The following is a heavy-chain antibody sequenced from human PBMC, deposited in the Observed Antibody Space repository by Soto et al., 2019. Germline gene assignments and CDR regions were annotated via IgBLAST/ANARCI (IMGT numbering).Heavy chain of an antibody. CDR2: IYYSGST. Sequence: SETLSLTCTVSGGSISSGGYYWSWIRQHPGKGLEWIGYIYYSGSTYYNPSLKSRVTISVDTSKNQFSLKLSSVTAADTAVYYCARVGEVVAATRHYYYYMDVWGKGTTVTVSS. V-gene: IGHV4-31*03. CDR1: GGSISSGGYY. D-gene: IGHD2-15*01. J-gene: IGHJ6*03. CDR3: ARVGEVVAATRHYYYYMDV.